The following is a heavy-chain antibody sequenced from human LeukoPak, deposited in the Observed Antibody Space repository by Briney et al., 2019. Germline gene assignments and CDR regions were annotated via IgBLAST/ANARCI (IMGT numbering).Heavy chain of an antibody. CDR3: ARGRSPTLGYFDL. J-gene: IGHJ2*01. CDR2: VSAGGAST. Sequence: GGSLRLSCAASGFTFSSFSMNWVRQVPGKGLEWVSTVSAGGASTHYADSVKGRFFVSRDKSKNTLYLQMNSLRVGDTAVYYCARGRSPTLGYFDLWGRGTLVTVSS. D-gene: IGHD1-26*01. V-gene: IGHV3-23*01. CDR1: GFTFSSFS.